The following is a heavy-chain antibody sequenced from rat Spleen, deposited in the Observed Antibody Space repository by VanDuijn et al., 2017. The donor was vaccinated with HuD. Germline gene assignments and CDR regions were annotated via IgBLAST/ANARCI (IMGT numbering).Heavy chain of an antibody. Sequence: EVQLVESGGALVQPGRSLKLSCAASGFTFNSYDMAWVRQAPGKGLEWVASISNTGDTFYPDSVKGRFSISRDDAKSTIYLYMNSLRSEDTATYYCVRQDTSGYSNWFAYWGQGTLVTVSS. V-gene: IGHV5-25*01. D-gene: IGHD4-3*01. CDR1: GFTFNSYD. J-gene: IGHJ3*01. CDR3: VRQDTSGYSNWFAY. CDR2: ISNTGDT.